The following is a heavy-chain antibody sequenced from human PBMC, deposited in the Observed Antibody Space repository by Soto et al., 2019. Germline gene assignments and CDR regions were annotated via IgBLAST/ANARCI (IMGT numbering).Heavy chain of an antibody. J-gene: IGHJ5*02. CDR1: GGSISSGDYY. CDR2: IYYSGST. CDR3: ARERPDGSRLDP. V-gene: IGHV4-30-4*01. Sequence: QVQLQESGPGLVKPSQTLSLTCTVSGGSISSGDYYWSWIRQPPGKGLEWIGYIYYSGSTYYNPSVKCRVNISVDTSKNQFSLKLSSVTAADTAVYYCARERPDGSRLDPWGQGTLVTVSS. D-gene: IGHD6-13*01.